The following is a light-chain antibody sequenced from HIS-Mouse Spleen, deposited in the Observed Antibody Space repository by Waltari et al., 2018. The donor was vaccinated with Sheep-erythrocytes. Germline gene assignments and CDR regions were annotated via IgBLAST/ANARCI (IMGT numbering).Light chain of an antibody. Sequence: QSALTQPRSVSGSPGQSVTISCTGTSSDVGGYNYVSWYQQHPGKAPTLMIYEVSKRPSVVPDRVSGSKSGNTASLTISGLQAEDEADYYCCSYAGSYNHVFATGTKVTVL. CDR2: EVS. J-gene: IGLJ1*01. CDR3: CSYAGSYNHV. CDR1: SSDVGGYNY. V-gene: IGLV2-11*01.